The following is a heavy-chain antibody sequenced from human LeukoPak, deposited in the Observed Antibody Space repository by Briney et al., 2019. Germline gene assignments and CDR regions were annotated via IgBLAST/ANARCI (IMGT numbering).Heavy chain of an antibody. Sequence: GGSLRLSCAASGFTFSSYEMNWVRQAPGKGLEGVSSISSRGSTLYYADYVKGRFTISRDNAKNSLYLQMNSLRAEDTAVYYCARDGGYDILTGYYYYYGMDVWGKGTTVTVSS. CDR2: ISSRGSTL. J-gene: IGHJ6*04. D-gene: IGHD3-9*01. CDR3: ARDGGYDILTGYYYYYGMDV. V-gene: IGHV3-48*03. CDR1: GFTFSSYE.